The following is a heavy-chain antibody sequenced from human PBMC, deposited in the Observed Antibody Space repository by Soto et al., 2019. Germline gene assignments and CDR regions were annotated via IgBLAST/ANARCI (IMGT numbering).Heavy chain of an antibody. D-gene: IGHD3-3*01. CDR2: IKSKTDGGTT. CDR1: GFTFSNAW. J-gene: IGHJ6*02. V-gene: IGHV3-15*01. CDR3: TTETIFGVVIYYYYGMDV. Sequence: PGGSLRLSCAASGFTFSNAWMSWVRQAPGKGLEWVGRIKSKTDGGTTDYAAPVKGRFTISRDDSKNTLYLQMNSLKTEDTAVYYCTTETIFGVVIYYYYGMDVWGQGTTVTVS.